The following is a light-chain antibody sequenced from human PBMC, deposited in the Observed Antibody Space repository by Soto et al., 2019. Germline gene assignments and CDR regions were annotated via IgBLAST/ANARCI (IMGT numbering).Light chain of an antibody. Sequence: EIVLTQSPGTLSLSPGEKATLSCSASQCVSSSYLAWYQQKPGQAPRLLIYGESSRATGIPDRFSGSGSETDFTLTISRLKPEDFAVYYCQQYGSSLFTFGPGTKVDIK. V-gene: IGKV3-20*01. J-gene: IGKJ3*01. CDR3: QQYGSSLFT. CDR2: GES. CDR1: QCVSSSY.